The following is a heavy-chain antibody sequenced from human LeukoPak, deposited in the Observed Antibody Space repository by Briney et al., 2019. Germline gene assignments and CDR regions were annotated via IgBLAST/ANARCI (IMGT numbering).Heavy chain of an antibody. D-gene: IGHD1-20*01. J-gene: IGHJ3*02. CDR3: ARTGITGTWSAFDI. V-gene: IGHV5-51*01. CDR1: GYTFTNYW. Sequence: GESLKISCKGSGYTFTNYWIGWVRQMPGKGLEWMGIIYPGDSDTRHSPSFQGQVTISVDKSISTAYLQWSSLKASDSAMYYCARTGITGTWSAFDIWGQGTMVTVSS. CDR2: IYPGDSDT.